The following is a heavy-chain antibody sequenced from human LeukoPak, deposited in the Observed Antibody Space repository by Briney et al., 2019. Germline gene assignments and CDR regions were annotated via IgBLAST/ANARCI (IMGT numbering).Heavy chain of an antibody. J-gene: IGHJ4*02. CDR1: GFIFSDYY. CDR3: ARCGDGLPCDFDY. D-gene: IGHD3-10*01. V-gene: IGHV3-11*04. CDR2: ISNPSSTK. Sequence: PGGSLRLSCDASGFIFSDYYMSWARLAPGKGLEWISYISNPSSTKYYADSVKGRFTISRDNAKNSLYLQMNSLRAEDTAVYYCARCGDGLPCDFDYWGQGTLVTVSS.